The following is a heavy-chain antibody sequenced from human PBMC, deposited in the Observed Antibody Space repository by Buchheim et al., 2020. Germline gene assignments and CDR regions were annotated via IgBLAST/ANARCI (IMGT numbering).Heavy chain of an antibody. CDR1: GFTFSSYA. CDR2: ISGSGGST. V-gene: IGHV3-23*01. CDR3: AKDHRNSTNTYYDFWARDYYGMDV. Sequence: EVQLLESGGGLVQPGGSLRLSCAASGFTFSSYAMSWVRQAPGKGLEWVSAISGSGGSTYYADSVKGRFTISRDNSKNTLYLQMNSLRAEDTAVYYCAKDHRNSTNTYYDFWARDYYGMDVWGQGTT. J-gene: IGHJ6*02. D-gene: IGHD3-3*01.